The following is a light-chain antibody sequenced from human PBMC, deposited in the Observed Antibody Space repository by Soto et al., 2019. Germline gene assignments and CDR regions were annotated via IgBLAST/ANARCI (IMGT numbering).Light chain of an antibody. CDR1: QSFSSN. CDR2: GTS. V-gene: IGKV3-15*01. J-gene: IGKJ4*01. CDR3: QQYYNWPLT. Sequence: LVMTHSPATLSVSPWERATLSFRASQSFSSNVAWYQQKPGQAPRLLIYGTSTRVTGIPARFSGSGSGTEFTLTISSLQSEDFAVYYCQQYYNWPLTFGGGTKV.